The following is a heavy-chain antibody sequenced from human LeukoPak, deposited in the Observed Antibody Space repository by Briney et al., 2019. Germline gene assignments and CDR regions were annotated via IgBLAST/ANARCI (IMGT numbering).Heavy chain of an antibody. CDR2: IYYSGST. CDR3: ARLNYGRFDY. Sequence: SETLSLTCTVSGDSIGSYYWSWIRQPPGKGLEWIGYIYYSGSTNYNPSLKSRVTISVDTSKNQFSLKLSSVTAADTAVYYCARLNYGRFDYWGQGTLVTVSS. D-gene: IGHD4-11*01. CDR1: GDSIGSYY. V-gene: IGHV4-59*08. J-gene: IGHJ4*02.